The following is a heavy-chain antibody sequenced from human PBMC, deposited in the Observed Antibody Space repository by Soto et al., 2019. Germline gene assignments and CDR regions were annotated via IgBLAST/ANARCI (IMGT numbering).Heavy chain of an antibody. D-gene: IGHD3-16*01. CDR3: ARGMFIALEALDRDAFDV. CDR2: IIPMFGTA. Sequence: QEQLVQSGAEVKKPGSSVKVSCKASGSTFSSRNINWVRQAPGQGLEWMGGIIPMFGTADYAQKFRDRVTLAADESTRTASMKLRALRSDDTAVYYCARGMFIALEALDRDAFDVWGQGTMVTVSS. V-gene: IGHV1-69*01. J-gene: IGHJ3*01. CDR1: GSTFSSRN.